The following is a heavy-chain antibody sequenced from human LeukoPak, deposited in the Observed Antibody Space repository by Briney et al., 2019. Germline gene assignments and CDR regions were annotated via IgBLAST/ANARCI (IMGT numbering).Heavy chain of an antibody. D-gene: IGHD4-11*01. J-gene: IGHJ6*03. CDR2: IRSKANSYAT. CDR3: TRRDYSNYFGATNYYMDV. Sequence: GGSLRLSCAASGFTFSGSAMHWVRQASGKGLEWVGCIRSKANSYATAYAASVKGRFTISRDDSKNTAYLQMNSLKTEDTAVYYCTRRDYSNYFGATNYYMDVWGKGTTVTVSS. V-gene: IGHV3-73*01. CDR1: GFTFSGSA.